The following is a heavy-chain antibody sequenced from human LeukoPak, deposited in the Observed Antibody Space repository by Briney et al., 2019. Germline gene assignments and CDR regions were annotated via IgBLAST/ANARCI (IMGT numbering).Heavy chain of an antibody. J-gene: IGHJ5*02. CDR3: ARESLMVGEDWFDP. CDR2: ISAYNGNT. CDR1: GYTFTSYG. V-gene: IGHV1-18*01. D-gene: IGHD2-15*01. Sequence: ASVKVSCEASGYTFTSYGISWVRQAPGQGLEWMGWISAYNGNTNYAQKLQGRVTMTTDTSTSTAYMELRSLRSDDTAVYYCARESLMVGEDWFDPWGQGTLVTVSS.